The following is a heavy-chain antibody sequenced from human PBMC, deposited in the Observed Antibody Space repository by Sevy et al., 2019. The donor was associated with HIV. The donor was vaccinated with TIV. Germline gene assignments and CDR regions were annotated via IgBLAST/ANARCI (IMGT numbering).Heavy chain of an antibody. CDR3: AKDPPGVAAAGTRSAYRRGLGYYYYGMDV. Sequence: GGSLRLSCAASGFTFSSAWMSWVRQAPGKGLEWVGRIKSEIDGGAIDYAAPVKGRFSISREDSKNTVYLQMNSLRAEDTAVYYCAKDPPGVAAAGTRSAYRRGLGYYYYGMDVWGQGTTVTVSS. D-gene: IGHD6-13*01. CDR1: GFTFSSAW. CDR2: IKSEIDGGAI. V-gene: IGHV3-15*01. J-gene: IGHJ6*02.